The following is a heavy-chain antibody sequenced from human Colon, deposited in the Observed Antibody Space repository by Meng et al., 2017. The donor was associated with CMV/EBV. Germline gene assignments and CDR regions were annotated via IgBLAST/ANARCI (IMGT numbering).Heavy chain of an antibody. CDR1: GYTFTTYG. D-gene: IGHD2-2*01. Sequence: ASVKVSCKASGYTFTTYGISWVRQAPGQGLEWMGIINPSGGSTSYAQKFQGRVTMTRDTSTSTVYMELSSLRSEDTAVYYCARVGVVVPAARRDYYGMDVWGQGTTVTVSS. V-gene: IGHV1-46*01. CDR2: INPSGGST. J-gene: IGHJ6*02. CDR3: ARVGVVVPAARRDYYGMDV.